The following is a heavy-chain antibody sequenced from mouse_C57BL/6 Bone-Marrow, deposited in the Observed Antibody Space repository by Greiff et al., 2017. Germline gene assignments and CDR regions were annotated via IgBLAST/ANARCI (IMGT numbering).Heavy chain of an antibody. CDR2: ISSGGDYI. Sequence: EVKLEESGEGLVKPGGSLKLSCAASGFTFSSYAMSWVRQTPEKRLEWVAYISSGGDYIYYADTVKGRFTISRDNARNTLYLQMSSLKSEDTAMYYCTRGGDYGQGFDYWGQGTTLTVSS. J-gene: IGHJ2*01. CDR3: TRGGDYGQGFDY. CDR1: GFTFSSYA. D-gene: IGHD1-1*01. V-gene: IGHV5S21*01.